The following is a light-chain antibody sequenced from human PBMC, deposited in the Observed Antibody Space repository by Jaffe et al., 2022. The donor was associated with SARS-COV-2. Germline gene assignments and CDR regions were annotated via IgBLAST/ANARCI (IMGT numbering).Light chain of an antibody. CDR3: QQYYDAPFT. J-gene: IGKJ2*01. CDR2: WAS. CDR1: QSVLYNSNNKNY. Sequence: DIVMTQSPDSLAVSLGERATINCKSSQSVLYNSNNKNYVVWYQQKSGQPPKLLISWASTRESGVPDRFSGSGSGTDFTLTISSLQAEDVAVYYCQQYYDAPFTFGQGTNLEIK. V-gene: IGKV4-1*01.